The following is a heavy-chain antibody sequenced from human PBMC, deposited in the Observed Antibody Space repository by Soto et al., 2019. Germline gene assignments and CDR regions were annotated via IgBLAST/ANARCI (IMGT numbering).Heavy chain of an antibody. D-gene: IGHD5-18*01. CDR1: GGSVSSGTYY. CDR3: AKHGYYEYFQY. CDR2: IYHSGST. J-gene: IGHJ1*01. V-gene: IGHV4-61*01. Sequence: SETLSLTCTVSGGSVSSGTYYWSWIRQPPGKGLEWIGYIYHSGSTNYNPSLKSRVTISVDTSKNQFSLNLRSVTAADTAVYYCAKHGYYEYFQYWGQGTLVTVSS.